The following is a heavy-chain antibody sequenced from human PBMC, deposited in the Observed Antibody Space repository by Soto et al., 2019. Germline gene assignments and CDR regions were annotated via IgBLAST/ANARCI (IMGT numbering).Heavy chain of an antibody. D-gene: IGHD3-10*01. CDR3: ARGSPGPVDH. CDR1: GYSFTSLH. V-gene: IGHV1-8*01. Sequence: VKVSCKASGYSFTSLHFNWVRQATGQGLEWIGWINPHSCDTGFAQRFQSRVTMTRNTSIITAYMELRRLRSQDTGVYYGARGSPGPVDHWGQGTQVTVSS. J-gene: IGHJ4*02. CDR2: INPHSCDT.